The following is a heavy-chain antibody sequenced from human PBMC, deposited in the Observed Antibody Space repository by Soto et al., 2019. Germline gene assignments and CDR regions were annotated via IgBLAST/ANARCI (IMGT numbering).Heavy chain of an antibody. Sequence: GGSLRLSCAASGFTFSSYAMHWVRQAPGKGLEWVAVISYDGSNKYYADSVKGRFTISRDNSKNTLYLQMNSLRAEDTAVYYCARDEFPGAGSGSYYKWTFDYWGQGTLVTVSS. CDR3: ARDEFPGAGSGSYYKWTFDY. D-gene: IGHD3-10*01. CDR1: GFTFSSYA. CDR2: ISYDGSNK. V-gene: IGHV3-30-3*01. J-gene: IGHJ4*02.